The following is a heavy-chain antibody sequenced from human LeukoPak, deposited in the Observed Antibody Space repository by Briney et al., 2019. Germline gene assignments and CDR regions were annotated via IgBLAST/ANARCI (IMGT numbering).Heavy chain of an antibody. D-gene: IGHD6-13*01. CDR2: IYYSGST. CDR3: ARESAAVVNWFDP. Sequence: SETLSLTCTVSGGSTSSYYWSWIRQPPGKGLEWIGYIYYSGSTNYNPSLKSRVTISVDTSKNQFSLKLGSVTAADTAVYYCARESAAVVNWFDPWGQGTLVTVSS. V-gene: IGHV4-59*01. J-gene: IGHJ5*02. CDR1: GGSTSSYY.